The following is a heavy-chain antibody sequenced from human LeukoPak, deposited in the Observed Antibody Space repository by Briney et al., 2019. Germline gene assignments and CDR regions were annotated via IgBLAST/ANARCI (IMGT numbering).Heavy chain of an antibody. Sequence: PGGSLRLSCAASGFTFSSYAMSWVRQAPGKGLEWVSGITGSDGSTYFADSVKGRFTISRDNSKNTLYLQMNSLRAEDTAVYYCARDWGTALFDYWGQGTLLTVSS. CDR2: ITGSDGST. J-gene: IGHJ4*02. V-gene: IGHV3-23*01. D-gene: IGHD1-14*01. CDR1: GFTFSSYA. CDR3: ARDWGTALFDY.